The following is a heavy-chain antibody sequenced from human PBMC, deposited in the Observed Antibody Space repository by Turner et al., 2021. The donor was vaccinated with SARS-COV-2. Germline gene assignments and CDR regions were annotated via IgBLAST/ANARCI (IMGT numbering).Heavy chain of an antibody. CDR3: AIAMVRGVNAFAEYFQH. V-gene: IGHV1-18*01. CDR1: GDSSTSYG. CDR2: ISGYNGDT. D-gene: IGHD3-10*01. Sequence: QVQLLQSAAEVKKPGASVMVSCKASGDSSTSYGITWVRQAPGQGLEWIGWISGYNGDTNYAQKLQGRVTMTTDTSTSTAYMELRSLRSDDTAVYYCAIAMVRGVNAFAEYFQHWGQGTLVTVSS. J-gene: IGHJ1*01.